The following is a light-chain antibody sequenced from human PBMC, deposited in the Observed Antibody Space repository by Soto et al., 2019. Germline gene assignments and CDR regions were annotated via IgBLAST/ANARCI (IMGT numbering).Light chain of an antibody. CDR2: DAF. Sequence: DIVMTQSPATLSVSPGERTTLSCRASRSVTTSLAWYRQKPGQAPRLLIYDAFKRAAGIPARFSGSGSGTDFTLTISSLEPEDSGIYYCQDRSNWPLFTFGGGTKVDIK. CDR1: RSVTTS. V-gene: IGKV3-11*01. CDR3: QDRSNWPLFT. J-gene: IGKJ4*01.